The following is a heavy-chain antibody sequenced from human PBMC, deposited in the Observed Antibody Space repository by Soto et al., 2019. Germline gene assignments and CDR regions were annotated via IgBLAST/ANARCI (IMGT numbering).Heavy chain of an antibody. D-gene: IGHD1-26*01. J-gene: IGHJ6*02. CDR2: VYSTGGV. CDR3: ARDLSGTGLDI. CDR1: GDSIGRFY. Sequence: QLQLHESGPGLVKPSETLSLTCNVSGDSIGRFYWSWIRQSAGKGLEWIGRVYSTGGVTYNPALKGRVTISLDRCNNDVALEMNSVTGADTAVYFCARDLSGTGLDIWGRGTRVSVSS. V-gene: IGHV4-4*07.